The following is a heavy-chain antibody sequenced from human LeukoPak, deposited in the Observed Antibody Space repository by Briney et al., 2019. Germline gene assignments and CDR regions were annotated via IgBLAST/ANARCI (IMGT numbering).Heavy chain of an antibody. V-gene: IGHV3-48*01. CDR2: ISISSSTI. D-gene: IGHD1-7*01. J-gene: IGHJ6*03. Sequence: GGSLRLSCAASGFTFSSYSMNWVRQAPGKGLEWISYISISSSTIYYADSVKGRFTISRDNAKNSLHLQMNSLRAEDTAVYYCARGGIKTGTTANSYYYMDVWGKGTTVTVSS. CDR3: ARGGIKTGTTANSYYYMDV. CDR1: GFTFSSYS.